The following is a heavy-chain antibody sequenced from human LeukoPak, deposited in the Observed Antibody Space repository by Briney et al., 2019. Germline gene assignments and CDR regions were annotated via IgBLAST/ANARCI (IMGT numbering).Heavy chain of an antibody. CDR2: INPNSGGT. D-gene: IGHD3-10*01. V-gene: IGHV1-2*02. CDR1: GYTFTGYY. Sequence: ASVKVSCKASGYTFTGYYMHWVRQAPGQGLEWMGWINPNSGGTNYAQKFQGRVTMTRDTSISTAYMELSSLRSEDTAVYYCARDYYGSRSPSFDPWGQGTLVTVSS. CDR3: ARDYYGSRSPSFDP. J-gene: IGHJ5*02.